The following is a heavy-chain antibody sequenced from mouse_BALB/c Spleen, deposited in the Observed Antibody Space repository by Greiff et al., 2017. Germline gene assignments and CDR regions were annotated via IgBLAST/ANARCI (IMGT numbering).Heavy chain of an antibody. J-gene: IGHJ4*01. V-gene: IGHV1S22*01. CDR2: IYPGSGST. Sequence: LQQPGSELVRPGASVKLSCKASGYTFTSYWMHWVKQRHGQGLEWIGNIYPGSGSTNYDEKFKGKATLTADTSSSTAYMQLSSLTSEDSAIYYCARGVRYYAMDYWGQGTSVTVSS. CDR1: GYTFTSYW. D-gene: IGHD2-14*01. CDR3: ARGVRYYAMDY.